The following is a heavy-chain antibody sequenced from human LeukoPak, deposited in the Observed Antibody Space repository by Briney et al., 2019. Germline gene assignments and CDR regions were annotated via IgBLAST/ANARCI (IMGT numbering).Heavy chain of an antibody. D-gene: IGHD4/OR15-4a*01. Sequence: GGSLRLSCAASGFAFSSYGMHWVRQAPGKGLEWVAVISYDGSNKYYADSVKGRFTISRDNSKNTLYLQMNSLRAEDTAVYYCAGAKRYYFDYWGQGTLVTVSS. V-gene: IGHV3-30*03. J-gene: IGHJ4*02. CDR3: AGAKRYYFDY. CDR1: GFAFSSYG. CDR2: ISYDGSNK.